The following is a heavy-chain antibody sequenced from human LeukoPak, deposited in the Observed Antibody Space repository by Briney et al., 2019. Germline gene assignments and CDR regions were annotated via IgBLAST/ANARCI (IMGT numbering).Heavy chain of an antibody. CDR3: ARDPGLIWLGELPIDY. CDR1: GFTFSSYG. D-gene: IGHD3-10*01. Sequence: GSLRLPCAASGFTFSSYGMHWVRQAPGKGLEWVAVIWYDGSNKYYADSVKGRFTISRDKSKNTLYLQMNSLRAEDTAVYYCARDPGLIWLGELPIDYWGQGTLVTVSS. CDR2: IWYDGSNK. V-gene: IGHV3-33*01. J-gene: IGHJ4*02.